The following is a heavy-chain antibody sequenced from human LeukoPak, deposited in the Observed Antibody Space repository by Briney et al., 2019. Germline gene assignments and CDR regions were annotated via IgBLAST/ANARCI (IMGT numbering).Heavy chain of an antibody. V-gene: IGHV3-53*01. CDR3: ASHSSSWYRSAFDI. Sequence: GGSLRLSCAASGFTVSSNYMSWVRQAPGKGLEWVSSINAGGGNTFFAGSVKGRFTISRDSSKRTLYLQMNSLTAEDTAVYYCASHSSSWYRSAFDIWGQGTMVTVSS. D-gene: IGHD3-22*01. CDR1: GFTVSSNY. CDR2: INAGGGNT. J-gene: IGHJ3*02.